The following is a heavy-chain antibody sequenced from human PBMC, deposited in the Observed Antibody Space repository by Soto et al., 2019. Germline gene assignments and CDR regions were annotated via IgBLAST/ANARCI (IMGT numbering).Heavy chain of an antibody. CDR1: GYTFTSYA. D-gene: IGHD2-21*02. V-gene: IGHV1-3*01. CDR3: ARIETGRVLTRPNWLDP. J-gene: IGHJ5*02. Sequence: ASVKVSCKASGYTFTSYAIHWVRQAPGQRLEWMGWINAGNGNTKYSQKFQDRVTITRDTSASTAYMELSSLRSEDTAVYYCARIETGRVLTRPNWLDPWGQGTLVTVSS. CDR2: INAGNGNT.